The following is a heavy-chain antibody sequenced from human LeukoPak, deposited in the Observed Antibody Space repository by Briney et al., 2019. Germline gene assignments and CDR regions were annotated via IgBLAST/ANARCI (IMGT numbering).Heavy chain of an antibody. J-gene: IGHJ6*02. D-gene: IGHD1-26*01. V-gene: IGHV3-23*01. CDR1: GFTLTNHA. CDR3: AKDKGWGYSTYDFYGMDV. Sequence: GGSLRLSCAVSGFTLTNHAVSWVRQAPGKGLEWVSIVVGTGGTYYADSVKGRFILSRDNSKNTVYLQMNSLRAEDTAVYYCAKDKGWGYSTYDFYGMDVWGQGTTVTVSS. CDR2: VVGTGGT.